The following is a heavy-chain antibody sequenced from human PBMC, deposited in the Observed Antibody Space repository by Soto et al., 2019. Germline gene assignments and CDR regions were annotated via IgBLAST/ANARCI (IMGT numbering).Heavy chain of an antibody. D-gene: IGHD5-18*01. Sequence: PGGSLRLSCAASGFTFSGSAMHWVRQASGKGLEWVGRIRSKANSYATAYAASVKGRFTISRDDSKNTAYLQMNSLKTEDTAVYYCTRHPSSDTAMVTRPTYYYYYYSMDVWGQGTTVTVSS. J-gene: IGHJ6*02. CDR2: IRSKANSYAT. V-gene: IGHV3-73*01. CDR3: TRHPSSDTAMVTRPTYYYYYYSMDV. CDR1: GFTFSGSA.